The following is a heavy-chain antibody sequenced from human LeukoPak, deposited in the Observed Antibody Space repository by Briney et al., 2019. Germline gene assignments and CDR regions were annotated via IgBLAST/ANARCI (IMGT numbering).Heavy chain of an antibody. J-gene: IGHJ4*02. CDR3: ARVGIASAGLYYFDY. CDR1: GFTASSSY. CDR2: IYSDGSP. V-gene: IGHV3-66*02. Sequence: PGESLRLSCAASGFTASSSYMSWVRQAPGKGLEWVSVIYSDGSPYYSDSVKGRFTISRDNSKSTLYFHMNSLREEDTGVYYCARVGIASAGLYYFDYWGQGTLVTVSS. D-gene: IGHD6-13*01.